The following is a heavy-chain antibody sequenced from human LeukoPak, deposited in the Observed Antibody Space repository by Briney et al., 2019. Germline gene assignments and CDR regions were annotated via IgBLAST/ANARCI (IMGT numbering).Heavy chain of an antibody. CDR3: AMGWRGTSYDPAVY. CDR2: IYPGDSDT. V-gene: IGHV5-51*01. Sequence: GESLKISCKCSGYSFTTYWIGWVRQMPGKGLEWVAIIYPGDSDTRYSPSFQGQVSISVDKSITTAYLQWSSLKASDTAIYYCAMGWRGTSYDPAVYWSQGTLVTVSS. CDR1: GYSFTTYW. J-gene: IGHJ4*02. D-gene: IGHD3-16*01.